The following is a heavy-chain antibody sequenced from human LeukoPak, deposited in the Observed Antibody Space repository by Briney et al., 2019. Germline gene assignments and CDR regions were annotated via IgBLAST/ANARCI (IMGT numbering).Heavy chain of an antibody. D-gene: IGHD1-26*01. CDR3: ARTVGATTFDY. J-gene: IGHJ4*02. V-gene: IGHV4-39*01. Sequence: SETLSLTCTVSGGSISTYYWSWIRQPPGKGLEWIGSIYYSGSTNYNPSLKSRVTISVDTSKNQFSLKLSSVTAADTAVYYCARTVGATTFDYWGQGTLVTVSS. CDR1: GGSISTYY. CDR2: IYYSGST.